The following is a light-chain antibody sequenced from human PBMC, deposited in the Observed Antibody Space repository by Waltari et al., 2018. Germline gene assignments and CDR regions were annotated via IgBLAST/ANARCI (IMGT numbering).Light chain of an antibody. V-gene: IGLV3-1*01. Sequence: SYELTQPPSVSVSPGQTASITCTGAKLGDKYVSWYQQTPGQSPVRYRYKDKKRPAGIPERFSGSASGNTATLTISETQTVDEADYHCQAWDSTTGVFGSGTKVTVL. CDR1: KLGDKY. J-gene: IGLJ1*01. CDR2: KDK. CDR3: QAWDSTTGV.